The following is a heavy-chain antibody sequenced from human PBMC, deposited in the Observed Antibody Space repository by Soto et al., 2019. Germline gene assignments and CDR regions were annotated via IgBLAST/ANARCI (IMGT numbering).Heavy chain of an antibody. CDR2: INHSGST. Sequence: SETLSLTCAVYGGSFSGYYWSWIRQPPGKGLEWIGEINHSGSTNYNPSLKSRVTISVDTSKNQFSLKLSSVTAADTAVYYCARDREYQLLYYYYYGMDVWGQGTTVTVS. D-gene: IGHD2-2*01. V-gene: IGHV4-34*01. CDR3: ARDREYQLLYYYYYGMDV. J-gene: IGHJ6*02. CDR1: GGSFSGYY.